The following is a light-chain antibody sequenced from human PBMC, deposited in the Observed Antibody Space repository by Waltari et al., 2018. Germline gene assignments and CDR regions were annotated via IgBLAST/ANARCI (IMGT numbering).Light chain of an antibody. V-gene: IGLV2-23*02. CDR3: SSYAGSRKGV. CDR1: SSDVGNYKR. J-gene: IGLJ2*01. CDR2: AVS. Sequence: QSALTQPASVSGSPGQSITISCTGTSSDVGNYKRVSWYQQHPGKAPKLMIYAVSKRPSGVSDRFSGSNSGDMASLTISGLQPEDEAEYFCSSYAGSRKGVFGGGTKVTVL.